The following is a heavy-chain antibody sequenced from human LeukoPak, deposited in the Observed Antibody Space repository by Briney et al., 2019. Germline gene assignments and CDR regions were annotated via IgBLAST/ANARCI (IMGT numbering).Heavy chain of an antibody. Sequence: ASVKVSCKASAYTFTSYDINWVRQATGQGLEWMGWMNPNSVNTGYAQKFQGRVTMTRNTSISKTYMELSSLRSEDTAVYYCARAIASAGMNWFDPWGQGTLVTVSS. CDR1: AYTFTSYD. CDR3: ARAIASAGMNWFDP. V-gene: IGHV1-8*01. J-gene: IGHJ5*02. D-gene: IGHD6-13*01. CDR2: MNPNSVNT.